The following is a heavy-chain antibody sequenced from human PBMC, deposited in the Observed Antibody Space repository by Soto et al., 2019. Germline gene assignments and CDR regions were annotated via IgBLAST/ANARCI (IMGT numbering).Heavy chain of an antibody. CDR1: GFSLSNARMG. CDR2: TFSNDEK. J-gene: IGHJ4*02. CDR3: ARINDDILNGYYNRLHDY. V-gene: IGHV2-26*01. D-gene: IGHD3-9*01. Sequence: SGPTLVNPTETLTLTCTVSGFSLSNARMGVSWIRQPPGKALEWLAHTFSNDEKSYSTSLKSRLTISKDTSKSQVVLTMTNMDPVDTATYYCARINDDILNGYYNRLHDYWGQGTMVTVS.